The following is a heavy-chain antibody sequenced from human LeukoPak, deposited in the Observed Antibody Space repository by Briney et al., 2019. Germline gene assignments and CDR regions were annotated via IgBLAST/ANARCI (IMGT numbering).Heavy chain of an antibody. D-gene: IGHD1-1*01. CDR3: ARDDNFQFDY. J-gene: IGHJ4*02. CDR2: INPNTGGT. CDR1: GYTFTAYY. Sequence: ASVKASCKASGYTFTAYYMHWVRQAPGQGLEWMGWINPNTGGTNYAPKFQGRVTMTRDTSISTAYMVLSSLTFDDTAVYYCARDDNFQFDYWGQGTLATVSS. V-gene: IGHV1-2*02.